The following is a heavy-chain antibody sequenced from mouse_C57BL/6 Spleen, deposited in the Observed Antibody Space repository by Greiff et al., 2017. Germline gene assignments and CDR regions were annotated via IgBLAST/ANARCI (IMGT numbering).Heavy chain of an antibody. D-gene: IGHD2-2*01. V-gene: IGHV1-69*01. Sequence: VQLQQPGAELVMPGASVKLSCKASGYTFTSYWMHWVKQRPGQGLEWIGEIDPSDSYTNYNQKFKGKSTLTVDKSSSTAYMQLSSLTSEDSAVYDCARSDHGYDGDYAMDYWGQGTSVTVSS. CDR2: IDPSDSYT. J-gene: IGHJ4*01. CDR3: ARSDHGYDGDYAMDY. CDR1: GYTFTSYW.